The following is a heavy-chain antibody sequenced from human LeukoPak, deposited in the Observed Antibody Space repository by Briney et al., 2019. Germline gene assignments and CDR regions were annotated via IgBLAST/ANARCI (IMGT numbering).Heavy chain of an antibody. Sequence: GGSLRLSCAASGFTFSSYWMHWVRQAPGKGLVWVSRINSDGSSTSYADSVKGRFTISRDNAKNTLYLQMNSLRAEDTAVYYCARGGSSGWYGSWGQGTLVTVSS. CDR3: ARGGSSGWYGS. V-gene: IGHV3-74*01. CDR1: GFTFSSYW. CDR2: INSDGSST. J-gene: IGHJ4*02. D-gene: IGHD6-13*01.